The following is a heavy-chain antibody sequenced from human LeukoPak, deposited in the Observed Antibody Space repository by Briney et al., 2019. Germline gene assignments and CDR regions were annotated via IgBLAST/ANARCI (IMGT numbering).Heavy chain of an antibody. CDR1: GFTFSSYG. D-gene: IGHD5-24*01. Sequence: GGSLRLSCAASGFTFSSYGMHWVRQAPGKGLEWVAVIWYDGSNKYYADSVKGRFTISRDNSKNTLYLQMNSLRAEDTAVYYCARDLKRWLPSELDHWGQGTLVTVSS. CDR3: ARDLKRWLPSELDH. V-gene: IGHV3-33*01. CDR2: IWYDGSNK. J-gene: IGHJ4*02.